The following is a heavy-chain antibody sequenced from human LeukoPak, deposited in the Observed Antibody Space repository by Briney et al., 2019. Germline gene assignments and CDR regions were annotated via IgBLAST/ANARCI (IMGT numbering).Heavy chain of an antibody. V-gene: IGHV3-48*03. CDR1: GFTFSSYE. D-gene: IGHD3-9*01. Sequence: GGSLRLSCAASGFTFSSYEMNWVRQAPGKGLEWVSYISGSGSTIYYADSVKGRFTISRDNAKNSLYLQMNSLRAEDTAVYYCARDGLDYDILPGFDYWGQGTLVTVSS. CDR2: ISGSGSTI. J-gene: IGHJ4*02. CDR3: ARDGLDYDILPGFDY.